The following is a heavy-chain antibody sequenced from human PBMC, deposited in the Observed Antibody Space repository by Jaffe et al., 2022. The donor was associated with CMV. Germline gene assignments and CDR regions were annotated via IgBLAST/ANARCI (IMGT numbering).Heavy chain of an antibody. Sequence: QVQLVQSGAEVKKPGASVKVSCKASGYTFTGYYMHWVRQAPGQGLEWMGWINPNSGGTNYAQKFQGRVTMTRDTSISTAYMELSRLRSDDTAVYYCARVPYCGGDCYSPYYYYGMDVWGQGTTVTVSS. D-gene: IGHD2-21*02. CDR2: INPNSGGT. CDR3: ARVPYCGGDCYSPYYYYGMDV. CDR1: GYTFTGYY. V-gene: IGHV1-2*02. J-gene: IGHJ6*02.